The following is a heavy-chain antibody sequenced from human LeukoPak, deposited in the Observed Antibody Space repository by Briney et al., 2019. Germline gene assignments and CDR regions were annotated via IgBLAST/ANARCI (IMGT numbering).Heavy chain of an antibody. J-gene: IGHJ5*02. CDR3: ASSLAVVGAAPFDP. Sequence: PSETLSLTCAVYGGSFSGYYWGWIRQPPGKGLEWIGEINHSGSTNYNPSLKSRVTISVDTSKNQFSLKLSSVTAADTAVYYCASSLAVVGAAPFDPWGQGTLVTVSS. D-gene: IGHD4-23*01. CDR1: GGSFSGYY. V-gene: IGHV4-34*01. CDR2: INHSGST.